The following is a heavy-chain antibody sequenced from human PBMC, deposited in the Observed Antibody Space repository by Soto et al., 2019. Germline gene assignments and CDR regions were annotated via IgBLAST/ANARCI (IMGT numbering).Heavy chain of an antibody. CDR1: GGSISHDY. CDR2: IYYSGST. V-gene: IGHV4-59*08. CDR3: ARRYGWAFDI. J-gene: IGHJ3*02. D-gene: IGHD3-16*01. Sequence: TSETLSLTCTISGGSISHDYWSWIRQPPGKGLEWIGYIYYSGSTNYNPSLKSRVTISVDTSKNQFSLKLNSMTAADTAVYYCARRYGWAFDIWGQGTMVTVSS.